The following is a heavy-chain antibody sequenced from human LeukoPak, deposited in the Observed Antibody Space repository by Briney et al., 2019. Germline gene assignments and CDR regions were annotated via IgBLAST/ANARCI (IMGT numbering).Heavy chain of an antibody. CDR1: GFTFSSYA. CDR3: ARDQSIRGSPSLYYGMDV. Sequence: PGGSLRLSCAASGFTFSSYAMHWVRQAPGKGLEWVAVVSYDGTNKYYADSVKGRFTISRDNSKNALYLQMSSLRAEDTAVYFCARDQSIRGSPSLYYGMDVWGQGTTVTVSS. V-gene: IGHV3-30*04. J-gene: IGHJ6*02. CDR2: VSYDGTNK. D-gene: IGHD3-10*01.